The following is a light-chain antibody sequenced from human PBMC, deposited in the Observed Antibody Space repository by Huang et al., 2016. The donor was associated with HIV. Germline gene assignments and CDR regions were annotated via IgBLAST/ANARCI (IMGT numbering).Light chain of an antibody. J-gene: IGKJ4*01. CDR2: GAS. CDR3: QQYDNSPPLT. CDR1: QSVGSN. Sequence: EIVMTQSPATLSVSLGERATLFCRASQSVGSNLAWYQQKPGQAPRLLIYGASTRATGIPARFSGSGSGTEFTLTISSLQSEDFASYYCQQYDNSPPLTFGGGTKVEIK. V-gene: IGKV3-15*01.